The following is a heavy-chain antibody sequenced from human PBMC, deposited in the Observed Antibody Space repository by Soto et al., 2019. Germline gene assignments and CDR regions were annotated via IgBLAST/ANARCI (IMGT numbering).Heavy chain of an antibody. CDR3: ARDSPIGVLRFLEWLNYYYMDV. V-gene: IGHV3-7*01. J-gene: IGHJ6*03. CDR1: GFTFSSYW. D-gene: IGHD3-3*01. CDR2: IKQDGSEK. Sequence: PGGSLRLSCAASGFTFSSYWMSWVRQAPGKGLEWVANIKQDGSEKYYVDSVKGRFTISRDNAKNSLYLQMNSLRAEDTAVYYCARDSPIGVLRFLEWLNYYYMDVWGKGTTVTVSS.